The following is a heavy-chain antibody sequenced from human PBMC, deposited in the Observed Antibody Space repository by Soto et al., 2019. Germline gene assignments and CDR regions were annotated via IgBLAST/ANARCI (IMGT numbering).Heavy chain of an antibody. CDR1: GGSISSGGYY. D-gene: IGHD3-9*01. CDR3: ARVLRYDILTGPIN. V-gene: IGHV4-31*03. CDR2: IYYSGST. Sequence: ASETLSLTCTVSGGSISSGGYYWSWIRQHPGKGLEWIGYIYYSGSTYYNPSFKSRVTISVDTSKNQFSLKLSSVTAADTAVYYCARVLRYDILTGPINWGQGTLVTVSS. J-gene: IGHJ4*02.